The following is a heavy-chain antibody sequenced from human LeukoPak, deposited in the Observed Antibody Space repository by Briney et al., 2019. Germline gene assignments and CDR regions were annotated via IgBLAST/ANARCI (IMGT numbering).Heavy chain of an antibody. CDR2: IYYSGST. CDR1: GGSISSSSYY. CDR3: ARVLPDYCSSTSCYGLDAFDI. Sequence: TSETLSLTCTVSGGSISSSSYYWGWIRQPPGKGLEWIGSIYYSGSTYYNPSLKSRVTISVDTSKNQFSLKLSSVTAADTAVYYCARVLPDYCSSTSCYGLDAFDIWGQGTMVTVSS. J-gene: IGHJ3*02. D-gene: IGHD2-2*01. V-gene: IGHV4-39*01.